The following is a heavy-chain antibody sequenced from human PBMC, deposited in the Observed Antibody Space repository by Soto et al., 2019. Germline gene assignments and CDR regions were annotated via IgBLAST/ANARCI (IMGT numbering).Heavy chain of an antibody. CDR3: ARSQGSSTSLEIYYYYYYGMDV. J-gene: IGHJ6*02. V-gene: IGHV1-69*01. CDR2: IIPIPGTA. D-gene: IGHD2-2*01. Sequence: QVQLVQSGAEVKKPGSSVKVSCKASGGTFSSYAISWVRQAPGQGLEWMGGIIPIPGTANYAQKFPGRVTITADESTSTAYMELRSLRSEDTAVYYCARSQGSSTSLEIYYYYYYGMDVWGQGTMVTVSS. CDR1: GGTFSSYA.